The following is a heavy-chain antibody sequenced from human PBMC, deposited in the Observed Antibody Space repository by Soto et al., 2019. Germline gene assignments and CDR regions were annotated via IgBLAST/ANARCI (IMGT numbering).Heavy chain of an antibody. CDR1: GFTFSSYS. CDR2: ISSSSSSI. Sequence: EVQLVASGGGLVQPGGSLRLSCAASGFTFSSYSMNWVRQAPGKGLEWVSYISSSSSSIYYADSVKGRFTISRDTAKNALYLQMNSLRAEDTAVYYCARDGYSYGYYYFDYWGQGALVTVSS. CDR3: ARDGYSYGYYYFDY. D-gene: IGHD5-18*01. V-gene: IGHV3-48*01. J-gene: IGHJ4*02.